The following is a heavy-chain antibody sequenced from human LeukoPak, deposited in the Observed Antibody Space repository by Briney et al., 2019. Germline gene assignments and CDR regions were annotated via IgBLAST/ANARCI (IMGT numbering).Heavy chain of an antibody. D-gene: IGHD4-17*01. CDR1: GFTFSSYA. CDR2: ISGSGGST. Sequence: PGGSLRLPCAASGFTFSSYAMSWVRQAPGKGLEWVSAISGSGGSTYYADSVKGRFTISRDNSKNTLYLQMNSLRAEDTAVYYCAKARVGLRLEFDYWGQGTLVTVSS. V-gene: IGHV3-23*01. CDR3: AKARVGLRLEFDY. J-gene: IGHJ4*02.